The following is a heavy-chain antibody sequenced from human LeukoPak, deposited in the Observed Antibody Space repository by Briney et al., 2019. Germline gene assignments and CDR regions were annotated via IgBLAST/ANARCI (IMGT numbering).Heavy chain of an antibody. D-gene: IGHD3-22*01. CDR2: IYSGGST. V-gene: IGHV3-53*01. Sequence: GGSLRLSCVASGFTVSSNYMSWVRQAPGKGLEWVSVIYSGGSTYYADSVKGRFTISRDNSKNTLYLQMNSLRAEDTAVYYCARTLITMMEYYFDYWGQGTLVTVSS. CDR1: GFTVSSNY. J-gene: IGHJ4*02. CDR3: ARTLITMMEYYFDY.